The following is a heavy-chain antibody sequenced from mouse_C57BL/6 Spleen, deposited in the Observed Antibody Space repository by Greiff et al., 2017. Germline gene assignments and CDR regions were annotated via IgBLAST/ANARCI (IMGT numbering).Heavy chain of an antibody. CDR1: GYTFTDYE. J-gene: IGHJ1*03. CDR3: ACSYYSDSSDYYYFAV. CDR2: IDPETGGT. Sequence: QVQLQESGAELVRPGASVTLSCTASGYTFTDYEMHWVKQTPVHGLEWIGAIDPETGGTAYNQKFKGKAILTADKSSSPSYIALRRLTSEHSAVYYCACSYYSDSSDYYYFAVWGTGTMVTVSS. D-gene: IGHD1-1*01. V-gene: IGHV1-15*01.